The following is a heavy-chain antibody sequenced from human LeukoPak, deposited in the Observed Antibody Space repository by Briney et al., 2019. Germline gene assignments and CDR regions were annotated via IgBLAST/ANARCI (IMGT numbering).Heavy chain of an antibody. D-gene: IGHD5-18*01. CDR3: ARHDSFIPY. CDR1: GFNFNYYA. Sequence: VGSLRLSCAASGFNFNYYAMSWVRQASGKGLEWVSGISDNEGRTYYTDSVNGRFTISRDRTKNTVYLQMHNLRADDTAVYFCARHDSFIPYWGQGTLVTVSS. CDR2: ISDNEGRT. V-gene: IGHV3-23*01. J-gene: IGHJ4*02.